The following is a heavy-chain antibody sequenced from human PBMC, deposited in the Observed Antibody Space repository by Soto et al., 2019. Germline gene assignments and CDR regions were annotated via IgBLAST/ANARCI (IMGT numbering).Heavy chain of an antibody. Sequence: GGSLRLSCIASGFTFSNYAMSWVRQAPGKGLEWVSTISDNGANTFIGDSMKDHFDISRDNSKNTVFLHLSTVRAEDTAIYYCARAIGAAFFDYWGQGTTATVYS. CDR1: GFTFSNYA. CDR3: ARAIGAAFFDY. D-gene: IGHD6-25*01. V-gene: IGHV3-23*01. CDR2: ISDNGANT. J-gene: IGHJ4*02.